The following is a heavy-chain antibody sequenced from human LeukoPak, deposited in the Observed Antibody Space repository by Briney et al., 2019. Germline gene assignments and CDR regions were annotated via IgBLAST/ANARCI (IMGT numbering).Heavy chain of an antibody. J-gene: IGHJ5*02. Sequence: VASVKVSCKASGGTFISYAISWVRQAPGQGLEWMGGIIPIFGTANYAQRFQGRVTITADESTSTAYMELSSLRSEDTAVYYCAREGGSSWFRLRYNWFDPWGQGTLVTVSS. CDR1: GGTFISYA. D-gene: IGHD6-13*01. V-gene: IGHV1-69*13. CDR2: IIPIFGTA. CDR3: AREGGSSWFRLRYNWFDP.